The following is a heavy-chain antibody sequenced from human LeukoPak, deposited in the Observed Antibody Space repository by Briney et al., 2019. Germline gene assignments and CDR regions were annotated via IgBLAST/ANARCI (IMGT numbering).Heavy chain of an antibody. Sequence: PGGSLRLSCAASGFTFSSYAMHWVRQAPGKGLEYVAAISSNGGSTYYANSVKGRFTISRDNSKNTLYVQMGSLRAEDMAVYYCARQATRIAAAGTSIDYWGQGTLVTVSS. CDR1: GFTFSSYA. CDR3: ARQATRIAAAGTSIDY. D-gene: IGHD6-13*01. CDR2: ISSNGGST. J-gene: IGHJ4*02. V-gene: IGHV3-64*01.